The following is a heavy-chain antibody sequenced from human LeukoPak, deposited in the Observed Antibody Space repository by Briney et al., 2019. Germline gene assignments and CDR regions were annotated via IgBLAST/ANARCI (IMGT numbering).Heavy chain of an antibody. CDR1: GGSISSGSYY. CDR3: ARDQALGGYYYYYMDV. Sequence: PSETLSLTCTVSGGSISSGSYYWSWIRQPAGKGLEWIGRIYTSGSTNYNPSLKSRVSISVDTSKNQFSLKLSSVTAADTAVYYCARDQALGGYYYYYMDVWGKGTTVTVSS. J-gene: IGHJ6*03. CDR2: IYTSGST. V-gene: IGHV4-61*02.